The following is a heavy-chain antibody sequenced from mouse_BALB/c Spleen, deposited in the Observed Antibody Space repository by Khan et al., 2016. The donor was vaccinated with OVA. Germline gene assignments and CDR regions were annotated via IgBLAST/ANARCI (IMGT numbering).Heavy chain of an antibody. V-gene: IGHV1-7*01. CDR1: GYTFSNYW. D-gene: IGHD2-14*01. Sequence: QVQLKESGAELAKPGASVKMSCKASGYTFSNYWIHWVKQRPGQGLEWIGYINPSSGHTYYNQTFNDKATLTTDKSSSTAYMQLSSLTSEDSAVYCCARDRIAYWGQGTLVTVSA. CDR3: ARDRIAY. CDR2: INPSSGHT. J-gene: IGHJ3*01.